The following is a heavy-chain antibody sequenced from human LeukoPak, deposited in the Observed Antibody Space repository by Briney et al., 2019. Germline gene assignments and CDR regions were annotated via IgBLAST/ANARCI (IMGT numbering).Heavy chain of an antibody. CDR2: VYPGDSDT. CDR3: ARRGYCSSTSCYFDY. V-gene: IGHV5-51*01. J-gene: IGHJ4*02. Sequence: GESLKISCKGSGYSLINYWIAWVRQMPGKGLEWMGIVYPGDSDTRYSPSFQGQVTVSADKSISTAYLQWSSLKASDTAMYFCARRGYCSSTSCYFDYWGQGTLVTVSS. D-gene: IGHD2-2*01. CDR1: GYSLINYW.